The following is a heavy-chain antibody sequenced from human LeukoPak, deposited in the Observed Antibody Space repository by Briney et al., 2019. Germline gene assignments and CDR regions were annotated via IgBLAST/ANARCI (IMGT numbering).Heavy chain of an antibody. V-gene: IGHV4-59*12. CDR2: IYYSGST. CDR3: ARVVETSSVVTRRASYYFDY. J-gene: IGHJ4*02. Sequence: SETLSLTWTVSGGSISSYYWSWIRHPPGKGLEWIGYIYYSGSTNYNPSLKSRVTISVDTSKNQYSLKLSSVTAADTAVYYCARVVETSSVVTRRASYYFDYWGQGTLVTVSS. D-gene: IGHD2-21*02. CDR1: GGSISSYY.